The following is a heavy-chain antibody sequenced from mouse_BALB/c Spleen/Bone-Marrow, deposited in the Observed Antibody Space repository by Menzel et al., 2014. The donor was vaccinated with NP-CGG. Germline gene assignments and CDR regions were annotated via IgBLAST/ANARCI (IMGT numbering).Heavy chain of an antibody. V-gene: IGHV5-17*02. J-gene: IGHJ2*01. CDR2: ISGGTSTI. Sequence: EVQLQQSGGGLVQPGGSRKLSCAASGFIFGSFGMHWARQAPEKGLEWVAYISGGTSTIYYADTVKGRFTISRDNPNNTLFLQMTSLRSEDTAMYYCVRGGYYAPSYFDSWGQGTTLTVSS. CDR3: VRGGYYAPSYFDS. CDR1: GFIFGSFG. D-gene: IGHD2-3*01.